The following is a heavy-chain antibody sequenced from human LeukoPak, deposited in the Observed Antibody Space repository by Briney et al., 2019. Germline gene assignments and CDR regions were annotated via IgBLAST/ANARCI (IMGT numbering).Heavy chain of an antibody. D-gene: IGHD3-22*01. CDR3: AKSTYYYDTFVNAFDI. J-gene: IGHJ3*02. Sequence: SETLSLTCAVSGGSISSSSYYWGWIRQPPGKGLEWIGSIYYSGSTYYNSSLKSRVTISVDTSKNQFSLKLSSVTAADTAVYYCAKSTYYYDTFVNAFDIWGQGTMVTVSS. CDR1: GGSISSSSYY. CDR2: IYYSGST. V-gene: IGHV4-39*07.